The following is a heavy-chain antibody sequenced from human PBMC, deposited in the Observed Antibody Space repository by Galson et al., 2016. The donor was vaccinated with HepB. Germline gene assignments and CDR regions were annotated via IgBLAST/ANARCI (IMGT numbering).Heavy chain of an antibody. J-gene: IGHJ6*02. CDR1: GFTFNSHS. CDR3: VTEGYYGMDV. Sequence: SLRLSCAGSGFTFNSHSMNWVRQAPGKGLVWVSRIHFDGFNTIYADSVKGRFTISRDNAKNTLCLQMNSLRAEDTAVYYCVTEGYYGMDVWGQGTTVTVSS. V-gene: IGHV3-74*01. CDR2: IHFDGFNT.